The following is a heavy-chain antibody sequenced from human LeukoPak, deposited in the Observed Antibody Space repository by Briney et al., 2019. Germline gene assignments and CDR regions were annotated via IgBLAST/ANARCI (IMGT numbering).Heavy chain of an antibody. D-gene: IGHD3-22*01. CDR2: INPNSGGT. V-gene: IGHV1-2*02. CDR1: GYTFSDYY. J-gene: IGHJ4*02. CDR3: ARATIADSSTYYIDY. Sequence: ASVKVSCKASGYTFSDYYMHWVRQAPGQGLDWMGWINPNSGGTNYAQKFQGRVTMTRDMSISTAYMEVSRLTSDDTAVYYCARATIADSSTYYIDYWGLGTLVTVSS.